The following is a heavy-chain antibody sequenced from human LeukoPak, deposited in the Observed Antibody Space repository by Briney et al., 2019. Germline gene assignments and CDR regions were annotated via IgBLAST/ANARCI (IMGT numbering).Heavy chain of an antibody. J-gene: IGHJ6*02. CDR1: GGSLSGYS. CDR2: IDESGSI. V-gene: IGHV4-34*01. CDR3: ARGHGGLGGMDV. D-gene: IGHD2-15*01. Sequence: SETLSLTFAVYGGSLSGYSWSWIRQPPGEGLQWIGEIDESGSINYNPSLKSRVTISVVTTKNQFSLQLSSLTAADTAVYYCARGHGGLGGMDVWGLGTTVIVS.